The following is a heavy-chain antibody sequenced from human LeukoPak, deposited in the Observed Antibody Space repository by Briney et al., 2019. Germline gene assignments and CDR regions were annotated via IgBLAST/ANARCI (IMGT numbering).Heavy chain of an antibody. CDR2: ISSSSSTI. CDR3: ARDVSRIAAAGTGPDY. J-gene: IGHJ4*02. CDR1: GFTFSSYS. Sequence: TGGSLRLSCAASGFTFSSYSMNWVRQAPGKGLEWVSYISSSSSTIYYADSVKGRFTISRDNAKNSLYLQMNSLRAEDTAVYYCARDVSRIAAAGTGPDYWGQGTLVTVSS. D-gene: IGHD6-13*01. V-gene: IGHV3-48*01.